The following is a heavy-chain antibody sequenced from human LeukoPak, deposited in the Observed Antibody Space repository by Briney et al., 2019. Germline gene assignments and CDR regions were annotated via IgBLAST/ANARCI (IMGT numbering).Heavy chain of an antibody. Sequence: SETLSLTCAVYGGSFSGYYWSWIRQPPGKGLEWIGEINHSGSTNYNPSLKSRVTISGDTSKNQFSLKLSSVTAADTAVYYCARAGGALQYYYYGMDVWGQGTTVTVS. V-gene: IGHV4-34*01. CDR2: INHSGST. CDR1: GGSFSGYY. J-gene: IGHJ6*02. CDR3: ARAGGALQYYYYGMDV. D-gene: IGHD3-16*01.